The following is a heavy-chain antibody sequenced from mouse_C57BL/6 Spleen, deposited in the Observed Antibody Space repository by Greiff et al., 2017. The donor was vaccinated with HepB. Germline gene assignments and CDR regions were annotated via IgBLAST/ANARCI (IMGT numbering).Heavy chain of an antibody. D-gene: IGHD2-3*01. CDR3: ARSGWLLRAMDY. CDR1: GFTFSDYG. J-gene: IGHJ4*01. Sequence: EVQLMESGGGLVKPGGSLKLSCAASGFTFSDYGMHWVRQAPEKGLEWVAYISSGSSTIYYADTVKGRFTISRDNAKNTLFLQMTSLRSEDTAMYYCARSGWLLRAMDYWGQGTSVTVSS. CDR2: ISSGSSTI. V-gene: IGHV5-17*01.